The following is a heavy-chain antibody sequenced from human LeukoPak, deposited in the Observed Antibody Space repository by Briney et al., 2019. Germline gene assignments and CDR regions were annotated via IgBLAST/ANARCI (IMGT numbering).Heavy chain of an antibody. J-gene: IGHJ4*02. CDR2: IIPIFGTE. D-gene: IGHD6-19*01. V-gene: IGHV1-69*06. CDR3: ARESRVAVAGRAPFDY. Sequence: SVKVSCKASGGTFSSYAISCVRQAPGQGLEWMGVIIPIFGTENYAQKVKGRVTITADKSTSTAYMELSSLRSEDTAVYYCARESRVAVAGRAPFDYWGQGTLVTVSS. CDR1: GGTFSSYA.